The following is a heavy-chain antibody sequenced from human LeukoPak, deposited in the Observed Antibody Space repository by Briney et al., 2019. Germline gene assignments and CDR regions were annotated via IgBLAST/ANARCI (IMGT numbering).Heavy chain of an antibody. Sequence: SETLSLTCNVSGGSISGYHWSWIRQPPGKGLEWIGYIYYSGSTNYNPSLKSRVTISVDTSKNQFSLKLSSVTAADTAVYYCAREYGYRNWFDPWGQGTLVTVSS. CDR1: GGSISGYH. J-gene: IGHJ5*02. CDR2: IYYSGST. D-gene: IGHD5-18*01. CDR3: AREYGYRNWFDP. V-gene: IGHV4-59*01.